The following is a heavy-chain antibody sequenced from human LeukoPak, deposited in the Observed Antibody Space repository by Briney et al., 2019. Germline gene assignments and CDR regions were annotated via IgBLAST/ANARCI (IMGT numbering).Heavy chain of an antibody. J-gene: IGHJ5*02. V-gene: IGHV4-61*01. CDR2: IYYSGST. Sequence: SETLSLTCTVSGGSISSGSYYWSWIRQPPGKGLEWIGYIYYSGSTNYNPSLKSRVTISVDTSKNQFSLKLSSVTAADTAVYYCARLYSSSSNWFDPWGQGTLVTVSS. CDR1: GGSISSGSYY. CDR3: ARLYSSSSNWFDP. D-gene: IGHD6-6*01.